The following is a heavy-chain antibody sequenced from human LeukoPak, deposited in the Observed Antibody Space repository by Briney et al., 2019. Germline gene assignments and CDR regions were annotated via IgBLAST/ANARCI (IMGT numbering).Heavy chain of an antibody. CDR3: AKSSRWGSGWKDAIDI. J-gene: IGHJ3*02. CDR2: IRYDGSNK. D-gene: IGHD6-19*01. Sequence: PGGSLRLSCAASGFTFSSYGMHWVRQAPGKGLEWVAFIRYDGSNKYYADSVKGRFTISRDNSKNTLYLQMNSLRAEDTAVYYCAKSSRWGSGWKDAIDIWGQGTMVTVSS. CDR1: GFTFSSYG. V-gene: IGHV3-30*02.